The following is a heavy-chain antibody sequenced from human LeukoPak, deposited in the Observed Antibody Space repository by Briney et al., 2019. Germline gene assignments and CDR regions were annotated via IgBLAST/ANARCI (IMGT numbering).Heavy chain of an antibody. CDR2: ISSSSSYI. CDR3: AKDERNWNYNLASQTYD. CDR1: GFTFSSYS. J-gene: IGHJ4*02. D-gene: IGHD1-7*01. Sequence: GGSLRLSCAASGFTFSSYSMNWIRQAPGKGLEWVSSISSSSSYIYYADSVKGRFTISRDNAKNSLYLQMNSLRAEDTAVYYCAKDERNWNYNLASQTYDWGQGTLVTVSS. V-gene: IGHV3-21*01.